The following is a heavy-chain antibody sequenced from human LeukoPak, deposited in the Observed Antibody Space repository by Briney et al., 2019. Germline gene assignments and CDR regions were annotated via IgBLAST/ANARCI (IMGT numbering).Heavy chain of an antibody. CDR2: IYNSGDT. V-gene: IGHV4-59*01. J-gene: IGHJ4*02. Sequence: PSETLSLTCTVSGGSISGNHWSWIRQPPGKGLEWIGYIYNSGDTNYNPSLKSRVTISVDTSKKQFFLKLSSVTAADTAMYYCMRGRVAGANWGQGTLVTVSS. D-gene: IGHD6-19*01. CDR3: MRGRVAGAN. CDR1: GGSISGNH.